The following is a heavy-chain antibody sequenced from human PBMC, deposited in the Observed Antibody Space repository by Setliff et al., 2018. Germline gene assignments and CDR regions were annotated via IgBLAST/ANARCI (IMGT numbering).Heavy chain of an antibody. D-gene: IGHD6-19*01. Sequence: SETLSLTCTVSGDPMSSRRYYWAWIRQPAGKGLEWIGQIYTSWSTNYNPSLKSRVTMSADTSKNQFSLKLSSVTAADTAVYYCGRAISGWYSAHYYYMDVWGKGTTVTVSS. CDR3: GRAISGWYSAHYYYMDV. J-gene: IGHJ6*03. CDR2: IYTSWST. V-gene: IGHV4-61*09. CDR1: GDPMSSRRYY.